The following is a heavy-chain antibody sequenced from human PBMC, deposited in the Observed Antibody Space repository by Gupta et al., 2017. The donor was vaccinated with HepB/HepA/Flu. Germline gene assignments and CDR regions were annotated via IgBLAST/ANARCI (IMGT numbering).Heavy chain of an antibody. J-gene: IGHJ5*02. CDR2: VYKSGSSGRT. V-gene: IGHV4-59*08. CDR1: GGSVSSYY. Sequence: QLQLQESGPGLVKPSETLSLTCTVSGGSVSSYYWSWIRQPPGKGLEWIGYVYKSGSSGRTTYTPSLKSRVSISVDTSNNQFSLKLSSVTAADTAVYYCARGIYSYGFDIWGQGTLVTVSS. D-gene: IGHD5-18*01. CDR3: ARGIYSYGFDI.